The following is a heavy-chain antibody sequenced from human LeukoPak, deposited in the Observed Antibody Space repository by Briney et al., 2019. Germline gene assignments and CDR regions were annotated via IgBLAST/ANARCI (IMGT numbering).Heavy chain of an antibody. Sequence: APVKVSCKASGYTFTSYDINWVRQATGQGLEWMGWMNPNSGNTGYAQKFQGRVTMTRNTSISTAYMELSSLRSEDTAVYYCATGEWDSSGYYSGYWGQGTLVTVSS. V-gene: IGHV1-8*01. J-gene: IGHJ4*02. CDR2: MNPNSGNT. D-gene: IGHD3-22*01. CDR3: ATGEWDSSGYYSGY. CDR1: GYTFTSYD.